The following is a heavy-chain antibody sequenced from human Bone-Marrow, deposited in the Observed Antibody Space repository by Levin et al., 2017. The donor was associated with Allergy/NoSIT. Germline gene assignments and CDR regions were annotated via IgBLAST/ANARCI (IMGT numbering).Heavy chain of an antibody. D-gene: IGHD3-10*01. CDR1: EFTFRTSW. Sequence: GGSLRLSCEAFEFTFRTSWMGWVRQAPGKGLEWVANINPDGSDTYYVDSVRGRFTISRDNAKNSLFLQMKSLRAEDTAIYYCGRWGVNAGLDYWGQGTLVTVSS. V-gene: IGHV3-7*01. CDR3: GRWGVNAGLDY. CDR2: INPDGSDT. J-gene: IGHJ4*02.